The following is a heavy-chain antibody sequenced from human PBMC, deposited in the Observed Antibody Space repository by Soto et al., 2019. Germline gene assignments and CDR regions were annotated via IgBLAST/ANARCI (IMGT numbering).Heavy chain of an antibody. D-gene: IGHD3-9*01. CDR1: GDSISRSSYY. Sequence: PSETLSLTCSVSGDSISRSSYYWGWIRQPPGKGLEWIGSIYYSGSTYYNPSLKSRVTISVDTSKNQFSLKLSSVTAADTAVYYCARRLTYYDILTGSRSNWFDPWGQGTLVTVSS. CDR2: IYYSGST. J-gene: IGHJ5*02. V-gene: IGHV4-39*01. CDR3: ARRLTYYDILTGSRSNWFDP.